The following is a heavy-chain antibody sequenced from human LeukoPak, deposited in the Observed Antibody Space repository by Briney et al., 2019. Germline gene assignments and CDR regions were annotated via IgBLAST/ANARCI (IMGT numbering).Heavy chain of an antibody. CDR2: IYSSGST. J-gene: IGHJ5*02. D-gene: IGHD3-3*01. V-gene: IGHV4-59*01. CDR3: ARDFWSGSVGFDP. CDR1: GAAISTYF. Sequence: SETLSLTCTVSGAAISTYFWSWIRQSPGKGPEWIGYIYSSGSTKYNPSLKSRVTISVDASKNQFALTLRSLTAADTAVYYCARDFWSGSVGFDPWGQGTLVTVSS.